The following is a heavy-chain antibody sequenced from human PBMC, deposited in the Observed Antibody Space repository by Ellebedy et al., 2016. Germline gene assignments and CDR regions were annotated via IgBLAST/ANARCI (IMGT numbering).Heavy chain of an antibody. J-gene: IGHJ5*02. CDR1: GGSFSGYY. D-gene: IGHD3-22*01. Sequence: SETLSLTXAVYGGSFSGYYWSWIRQPPGKRLEWIGEINHSGSTNYNPSLKSRVTISVDTSKNQFSLKLSSVTAADTAVYYCATTTTDNYDSSGYWFNPWGQGTLVTVSS. CDR2: INHSGST. CDR3: ATTTTDNYDSSGYWFNP. V-gene: IGHV4-34*01.